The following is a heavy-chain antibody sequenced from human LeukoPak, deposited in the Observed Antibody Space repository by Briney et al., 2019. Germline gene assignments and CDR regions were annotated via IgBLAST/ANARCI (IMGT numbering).Heavy chain of an antibody. CDR2: ISYDGSNK. CDR3: ARAHDTFYYYYYMDV. J-gene: IGHJ6*03. CDR1: GFTFSSYA. V-gene: IGHV3-30-3*01. Sequence: PGGSLRLSCAASGFTFSSYAMHWVRQAPGKGLEWVAVISYDGSNKYYADSVKGRFTISRDNSKNTLYLQMNSLRAEDTAVYYCARAHDTFYYYYYMDVWGKGTTVTVSS. D-gene: IGHD3-22*01.